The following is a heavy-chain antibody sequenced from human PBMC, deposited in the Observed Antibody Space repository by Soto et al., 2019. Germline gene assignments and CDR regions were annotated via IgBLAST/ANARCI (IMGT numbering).Heavy chain of an antibody. CDR2: IYHSGST. V-gene: IGHV4-4*02. Sequence: SETLSLTCAVSGGSISSSNWWSWVRQPPGKGLEWIGEIYHSGSTNYNPSLKSRVTISVDKSKNQFSLKLSSVTAADTAVYYCAGEYSSDVGFDPWGQGTLVTVSS. CDR3: AGEYSSDVGFDP. CDR1: GGSISSSNW. J-gene: IGHJ5*02. D-gene: IGHD6-25*01.